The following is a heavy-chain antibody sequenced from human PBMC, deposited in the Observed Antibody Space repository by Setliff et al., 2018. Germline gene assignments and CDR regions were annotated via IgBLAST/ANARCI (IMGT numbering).Heavy chain of an antibody. CDR3: ARQGFGTTYMPFDY. Sequence: PSETLSLTCTVSGYSISSGYYWGWIRQPPGKGLEWLGSFFHTGSTFYNPSLKSRVTISLDTSKNQFSLKLRSVTAADTAVYYCARQGFGTTYMPFDYWDHGTLVTVS. D-gene: IGHD1-7*01. CDR1: GYSISSGYY. CDR2: FFHTGST. J-gene: IGHJ4*01. V-gene: IGHV4-38-2*02.